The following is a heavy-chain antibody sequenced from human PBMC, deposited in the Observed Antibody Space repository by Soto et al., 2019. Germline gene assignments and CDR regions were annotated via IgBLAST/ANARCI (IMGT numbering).Heavy chain of an antibody. CDR1: GNTFISYG. D-gene: IGHD3-22*01. V-gene: IGHV1-18*04. Sequence: QVQLVQSGAEVKKPGASVKVSCKASGNTFISYGISWVRQAPRQGLEWMGWISGDNGNTNYAQKLQGRVFMTTDTSTTTAYMELRSLTSDDTAVYYCARGAYYDSSGYYYFDYWGQGTLVTVSS. CDR2: ISGDNGNT. CDR3: ARGAYYDSSGYYYFDY. J-gene: IGHJ4*02.